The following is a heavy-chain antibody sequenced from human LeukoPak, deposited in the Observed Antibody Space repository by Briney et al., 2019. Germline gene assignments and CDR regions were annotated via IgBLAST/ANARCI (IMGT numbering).Heavy chain of an antibody. J-gene: IGHJ6*03. Sequence: GGSLRLSCAASGFTFNNYAMSWVRQAPGKGLEWVSSISGGGANTYYADPVKGRFTISRDNSKNTVYLQMNSLRAEDTAVYFCAKEYGYDYNYFYSMDVWGKGTTVTISS. CDR1: GFTFNNYA. CDR2: ISGGGANT. V-gene: IGHV3-23*01. CDR3: AKEYGYDYNYFYSMDV. D-gene: IGHD1-1*01.